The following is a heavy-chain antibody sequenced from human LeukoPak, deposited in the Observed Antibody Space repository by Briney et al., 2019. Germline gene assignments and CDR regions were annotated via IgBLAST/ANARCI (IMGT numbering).Heavy chain of an antibody. CDR3: ARDELGYGDYSTKVYYYYGMDV. J-gene: IGHJ6*02. D-gene: IGHD4-17*01. CDR1: GYTFTIYD. Sequence: GASVKVSCKASGYTFTIYDITWVRQAPGQGLEWMGWISAYNGNTNYAQKLQGRVTMTTDTSTSTAYMELRSLRSDDTAVYYCARDELGYGDYSTKVYYYYGMDVWGQGTTVTVSS. CDR2: ISAYNGNT. V-gene: IGHV1-18*01.